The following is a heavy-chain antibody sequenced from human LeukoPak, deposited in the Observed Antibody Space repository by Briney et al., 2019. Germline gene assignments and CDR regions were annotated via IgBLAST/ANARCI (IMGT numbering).Heavy chain of an antibody. V-gene: IGHV1-18*01. J-gene: IGHJ5*02. Sequence: ASVKVSCKASGYTYTTDGISWVRQAPGQGLEWMGWIDTYSGKTNYAQKFQGRVTMTSDTSTSPAYMELRSLRSDDTAVYYCARDRGIAEADSFDPWGQGTLVTVSS. CDR3: ARDRGIAEADSFDP. D-gene: IGHD6-13*01. CDR1: GYTYTTDG. CDR2: IDTYSGKT.